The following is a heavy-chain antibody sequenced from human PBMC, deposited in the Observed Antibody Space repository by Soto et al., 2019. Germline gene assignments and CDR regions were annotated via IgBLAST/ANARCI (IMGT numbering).Heavy chain of an antibody. CDR2: IYYSGST. CDR3: ARDRRDGYNKGSDYFDY. J-gene: IGHJ4*02. Sequence: PSETLSLTCTVSGGSVSSGSYYWSWIRQPPGKGLEWIGYIYYSGSTNYNPSLKSRVTISVDTSKNQFSLKLSSVTAADTAVYYCARDRRDGYNKGSDYFDYWGQGTLVTVSS. CDR1: GGSVSSGSYY. V-gene: IGHV4-61*01. D-gene: IGHD3-10*01.